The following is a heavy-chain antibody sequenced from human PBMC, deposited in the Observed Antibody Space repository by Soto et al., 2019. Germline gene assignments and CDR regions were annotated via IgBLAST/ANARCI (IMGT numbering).Heavy chain of an antibody. CDR2: INPNSGGT. D-gene: IGHD3-22*01. CDR3: ARGTMIVVVITYGMDV. Sequence: ASVKVSCNASAYTFTGYYMHWVRQPPGQGLEWMGWINPNSGGTNYAQKFQGWVTMTRDTSISTAYMELSRLRSDDTAVYYCARGTMIVVVITYGMDVWGQGTTVSVSS. J-gene: IGHJ6*01. CDR1: AYTFTGYY. V-gene: IGHV1-2*04.